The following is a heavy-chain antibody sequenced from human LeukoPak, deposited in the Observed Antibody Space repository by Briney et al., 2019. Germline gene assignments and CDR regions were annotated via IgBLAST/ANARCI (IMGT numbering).Heavy chain of an antibody. CDR2: IIPIFGTA. Sequence: SVKVSCKASGGTFSSYAISWVRQAPGQGLEWMGGIIPIFGTANYAQKFQGRVTITADESTSTAYMELSSLRSEDTAVYYCAREYYDSHTFDYWGQGTLVTVSS. CDR3: AREYYDSHTFDY. D-gene: IGHD3-3*01. CDR1: GGTFSSYA. V-gene: IGHV1-69*01. J-gene: IGHJ4*02.